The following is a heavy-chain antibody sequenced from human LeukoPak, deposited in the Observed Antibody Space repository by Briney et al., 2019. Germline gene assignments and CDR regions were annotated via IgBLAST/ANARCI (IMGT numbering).Heavy chain of an antibody. CDR2: ISSSSSYI. J-gene: IGHJ4*02. CDR3: ARDASEDIAVAGFDY. CDR1: GLTFSSYS. D-gene: IGHD6-19*01. V-gene: IGHV3-21*01. Sequence: PGGSLRLSCAASGLTFSSYSMNWVRQAPGKGLEWVSSISSSSSYIYYADSVKGRFTISRDNAKNSLYLQMNSLRAEDTAVYYCARDASEDIAVAGFDYWGQGTLVTVSS.